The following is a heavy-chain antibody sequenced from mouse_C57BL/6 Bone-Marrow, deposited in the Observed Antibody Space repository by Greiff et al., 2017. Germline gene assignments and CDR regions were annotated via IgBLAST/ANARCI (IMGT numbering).Heavy chain of an antibody. J-gene: IGHJ2*01. CDR3: ARDSGTTRVYFDY. Sequence: DVKLVESEGGLVQPGSSMKLSCTASGFTFSDYYMAWVRQVPEKGLEWVANINYDGSSTYYLDSLKSRFIISRDNAKNILYLQMSSLKSEDTATXYCARDSGTTRVYFDYWGQGTTLTVSS. CDR1: GFTFSDYY. V-gene: IGHV5-16*01. D-gene: IGHD4-1*01. CDR2: INYDGSST.